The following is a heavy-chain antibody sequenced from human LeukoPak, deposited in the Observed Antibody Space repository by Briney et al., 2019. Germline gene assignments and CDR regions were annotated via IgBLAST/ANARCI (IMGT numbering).Heavy chain of an antibody. CDR3: ARDHIAVAGNAAFDI. V-gene: IGHV1-18*01. Sequence: ASVKVSCKASGYTFISYGISWVRQAPGQGLEWMGWISGYNGNTNYAQKLQGRVTMTTDTSTSTAYMELRSLRSDDTAVYYCARDHIAVAGNAAFDIWGQGTMVTVSS. D-gene: IGHD6-19*01. CDR1: GYTFISYG. J-gene: IGHJ3*02. CDR2: ISGYNGNT.